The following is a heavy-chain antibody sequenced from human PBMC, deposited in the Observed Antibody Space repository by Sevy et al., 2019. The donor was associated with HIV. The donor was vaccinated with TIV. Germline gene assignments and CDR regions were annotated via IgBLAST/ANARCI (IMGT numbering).Heavy chain of an antibody. CDR3: VRGIGGIVATIRT. J-gene: IGHJ5*02. CDR1: GFTFSSYA. D-gene: IGHD5-12*01. Sequence: GGSLRLSCAASGFTFSSYAMHWVRQAPGKGLEWVAVISYDGNNKYYADSVKGRFTISRDNSKNTLYLQMNSLRAEDTAVYYCVRGIGGIVATIRTWGQGTLVTVSS. V-gene: IGHV3-30-3*01. CDR2: ISYDGNNK.